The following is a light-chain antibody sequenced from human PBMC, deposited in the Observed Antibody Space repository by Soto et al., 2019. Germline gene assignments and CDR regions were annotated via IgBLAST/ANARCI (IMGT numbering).Light chain of an antibody. CDR3: QQSYSTLTWT. CDR1: QSISTY. CDR2: AAS. V-gene: IGKV1-39*01. Sequence: DVQMTQSPSSLSASVGDRVTITCRASQSISTYLNWYQQKPGTAPKLLICAASSLQSGVPSRFSGSGSGTDFTLTSGGLQPEDFATYYCQQSYSTLTWTFGQGTKVEIK. J-gene: IGKJ1*01.